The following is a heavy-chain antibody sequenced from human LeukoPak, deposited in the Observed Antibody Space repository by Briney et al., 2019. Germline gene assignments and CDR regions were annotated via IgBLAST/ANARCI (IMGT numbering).Heavy chain of an antibody. D-gene: IGHD2-15*01. CDR2: ITGSGGST. J-gene: IGHJ4*02. CDR1: GFTFSSYA. Sequence: GGSLRLSCAASGFTFSSYAMNWVRQAPGKGLEWVSAITGSGGSTYHADSVKGRFTISRDNSKNTLYLQMNSLRVEDTAIYYCAKGSANARPYYFDYWGQGTPVTVSS. CDR3: AKGSANARPYYFDY. V-gene: IGHV3-23*01.